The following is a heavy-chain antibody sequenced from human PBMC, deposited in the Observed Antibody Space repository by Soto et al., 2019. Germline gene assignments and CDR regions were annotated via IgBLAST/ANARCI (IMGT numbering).Heavy chain of an antibody. J-gene: IGHJ4*02. CDR3: ARVPNYYDSSGYPIPMFDY. CDR1: GGSISSYY. D-gene: IGHD3-22*01. V-gene: IGHV4-59*01. CDR2: IYYSGST. Sequence: SETLSLTCTVSGGSISSYYWSWIRQPPGKGLEWIGYIYYSGSTNYNPSLKSRVTISVDTSKNQFSLKLSSVTAADTAVYYCARVPNYYDSSGYPIPMFDYWGQGTRVTVS.